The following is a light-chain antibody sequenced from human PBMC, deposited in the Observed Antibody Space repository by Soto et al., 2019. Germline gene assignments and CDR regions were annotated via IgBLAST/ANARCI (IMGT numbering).Light chain of an antibody. CDR3: ISYAGTAYV. CDR2: EVS. CDR1: SSDVGGYNY. J-gene: IGLJ1*01. Sequence: QSALTQPPSASGSPGQSVTISCSGTSSDVGGYNYVSWYQQHPGKAPKLMIYEVSKRPSGVPDRFSGSKSGNTASLTVSGLQAEDEADYYYISYAGTAYVFGTGTKLTVL. V-gene: IGLV2-8*01.